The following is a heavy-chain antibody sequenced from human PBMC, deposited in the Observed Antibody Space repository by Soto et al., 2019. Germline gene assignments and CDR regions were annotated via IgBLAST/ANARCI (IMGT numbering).Heavy chain of an antibody. J-gene: IGHJ4*02. CDR1: GGTFSSYA. CDR3: ATDGDCTNGVCPAYYFDY. CDR2: IIPIFGTA. D-gene: IGHD2-8*01. Sequence: QVQLVQSGAEVKKPGSSVKVSCKASGGTFSSYANSWVRQAPGQGLEWMGGIIPIFGTANYAQKFQGRVTITADESTSTAYMELSSLRSEDTAVYYCATDGDCTNGVCPAYYFDYWGQGTLVTVSS. V-gene: IGHV1-69*12.